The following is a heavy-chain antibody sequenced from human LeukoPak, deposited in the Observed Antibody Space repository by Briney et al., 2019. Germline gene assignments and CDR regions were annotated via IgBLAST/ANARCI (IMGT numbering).Heavy chain of an antibody. CDR1: GFTFSSYW. Sequence: PGGSLRLSCAASGFTFSSYWMHWVRQVPGKGLVWVSRINTGGSTISYADSVKGRFTISRDNAKNMLYLQMNSLRAEDTAVYYCARVRGYDTRDFDSWGQGTLVTVSS. CDR2: INTGGSTI. V-gene: IGHV3-74*01. J-gene: IGHJ4*02. D-gene: IGHD3-3*01. CDR3: ARVRGYDTRDFDS.